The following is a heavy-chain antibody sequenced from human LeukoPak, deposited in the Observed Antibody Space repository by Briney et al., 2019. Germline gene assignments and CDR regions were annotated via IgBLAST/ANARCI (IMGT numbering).Heavy chain of an antibody. CDR1: GYPFTSYD. V-gene: IGHV1-8*01. D-gene: IGHD4-17*01. J-gene: IGHJ3*01. Sequence: GASVKVSCKASGYPFTSYDINWVRQATGQGLEWMGWMNPNSGNSGSAQKFQGRVTMTRDTSISTAYMELSSLRSEDTAVYYCARGGMTPGRFWGQGTMVTVSS. CDR3: ARGGMTPGRF. CDR2: MNPNSGNS.